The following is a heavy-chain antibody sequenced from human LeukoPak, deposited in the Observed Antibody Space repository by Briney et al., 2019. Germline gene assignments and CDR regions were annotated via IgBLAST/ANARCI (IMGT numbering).Heavy chain of an antibody. D-gene: IGHD2-15*01. CDR2: IYYSGSN. V-gene: IGHV4-59*08. J-gene: IGHJ4*02. Sequence: SETLSLTCTVPGGSISSYYWSWIRQPPGKGLEWIGYIYYSGSNNYNPSLKSRVTISVDTSKNQFSLKLSSVTAADTAVYYCARHYCSGGSCYPDYWGQGTLVTVSS. CDR1: GGSISSYY. CDR3: ARHYCSGGSCYPDY.